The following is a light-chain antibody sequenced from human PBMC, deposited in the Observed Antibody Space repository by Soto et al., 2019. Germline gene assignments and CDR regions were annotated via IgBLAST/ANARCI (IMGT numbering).Light chain of an antibody. CDR2: GAS. V-gene: IGKV3-15*01. J-gene: IGKJ5*01. Sequence: EIVMTQSPVTLSVSPGERATLSCRASQSVSGNLAWYQQKPGQAPSLLIYGASTRATGLPARFSGSGSGTEFTLTISSLQSEDFAVYYCQQYNDWPTITFGQGTRLEIK. CDR3: QQYNDWPTIT. CDR1: QSVSGN.